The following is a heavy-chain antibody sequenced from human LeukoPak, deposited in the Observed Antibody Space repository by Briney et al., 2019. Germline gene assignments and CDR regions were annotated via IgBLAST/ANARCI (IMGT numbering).Heavy chain of an antibody. Sequence: GESLKISCKTSGYSFTTYWIGWVRQMPGKGLEWMGIIYPIDSDTKYSPSFQGQVTISADKSISTAYLQWTSLKASDTALYYCAKLRWPKGDRSFFDFWGQGTLVTVSS. CDR1: GYSFTTYW. CDR2: IYPIDSDT. V-gene: IGHV5-51*01. CDR3: AKLRWPKGDRSFFDF. J-gene: IGHJ4*02. D-gene: IGHD4-23*01.